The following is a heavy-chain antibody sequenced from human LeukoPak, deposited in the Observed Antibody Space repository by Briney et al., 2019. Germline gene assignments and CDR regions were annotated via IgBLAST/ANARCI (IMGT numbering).Heavy chain of an antibody. CDR3: ARDGYSNYWYLNL. Sequence: GGSLRLSCAASGFAFSSYAMSWVRQAPGKGLEWVSSISGTGGRTHYADSVKGRFTISRDNSKNTLDLQMNSLRADDTAVYYCARDGYSNYWYLNLWGQGTLVTVSS. CDR2: ISGTGGRT. J-gene: IGHJ4*02. V-gene: IGHV3-23*01. D-gene: IGHD6-13*01. CDR1: GFAFSSYA.